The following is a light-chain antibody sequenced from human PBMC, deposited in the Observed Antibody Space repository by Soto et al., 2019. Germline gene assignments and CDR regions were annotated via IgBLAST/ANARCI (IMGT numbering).Light chain of an antibody. V-gene: IGKV1-5*01. CDR3: QQYSRSPIT. CDR1: QSVSRW. J-gene: IGKJ5*01. CDR2: DAS. Sequence: IQMTQSPSTQSASVGDSVTITCRASQSVSRWVAWYQQQPGKAPTLLIDDASSLERGVSSRGSGGGGGTDSTSTTTSLPPDVAATYCRQQYSRSPITFGQGTRVDIK.